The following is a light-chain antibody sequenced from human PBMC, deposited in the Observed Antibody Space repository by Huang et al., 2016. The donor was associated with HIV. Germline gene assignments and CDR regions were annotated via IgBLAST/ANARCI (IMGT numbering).Light chain of an antibody. CDR2: AAS. CDR1: QRVSSK. CDR3: QQYNNWPPIT. J-gene: IGKJ5*01. V-gene: IGKV3-15*01. Sequence: EIVMTQSTATLSVSPGERATLSCRASQRVSSKLAWYQQKPGQAPRILIYAASTSATGIPARFSVSGSGTEFTLTISSLQSEDFVVYYCQQYNNWPPITFGQGTRLEIK.